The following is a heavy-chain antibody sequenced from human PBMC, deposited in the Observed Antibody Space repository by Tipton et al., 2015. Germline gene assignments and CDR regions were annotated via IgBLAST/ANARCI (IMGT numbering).Heavy chain of an antibody. CDR3: ARDSLAHNYWYGMDV. CDR1: GFTFSRSA. D-gene: IGHD2-8*02. Sequence: SLRLSCTGSGFTFSRSAMNWVRQAPGKGLEWVSTITGNSGTTYYAGSVKGRFTVSRDNSKNALYLQMNSLRVDDTAVYYCARDSLAHNYWYGMDVWGQGTTVTVSS. J-gene: IGHJ6*02. V-gene: IGHV3-23*01. CDR2: ITGNSGTT.